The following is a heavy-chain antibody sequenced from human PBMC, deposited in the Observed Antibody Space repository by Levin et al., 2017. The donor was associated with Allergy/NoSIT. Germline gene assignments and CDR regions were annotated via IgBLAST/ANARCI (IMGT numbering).Heavy chain of an antibody. J-gene: IGHJ4*02. V-gene: IGHV3-33*01. D-gene: IGHD4-17*01. CDR3: ASLDYGDYPLDY. Sequence: GESLKISCAASGFTFSSYGMHWVRQAPGKGLEWVAVIWYDGSNKYYADSVKGRFTISRDNSKNTLYLQMNSLRAEDTAVYYCASLDYGDYPLDYWGQGTLVTVSS. CDR2: IWYDGSNK. CDR1: GFTFSSYG.